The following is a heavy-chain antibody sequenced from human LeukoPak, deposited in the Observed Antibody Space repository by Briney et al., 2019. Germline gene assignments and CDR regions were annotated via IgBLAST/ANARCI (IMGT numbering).Heavy chain of an antibody. CDR3: ARCLRGGDFAAHDAFDI. V-gene: IGHV1-18*01. Sequence: ASVKVSCKASGGTFCSYAISWVRQAPGQGLEWMGWISAYNGNTNYAQKLQGRVTMTTDTSTTAAYMELRRLKSDDSAVYYCARCLRGGDFAAHDAFDISGPGTTLTVS. J-gene: IGHJ3*02. CDR2: ISAYNGNT. D-gene: IGHD2-21*02. CDR1: GGTFCSYA.